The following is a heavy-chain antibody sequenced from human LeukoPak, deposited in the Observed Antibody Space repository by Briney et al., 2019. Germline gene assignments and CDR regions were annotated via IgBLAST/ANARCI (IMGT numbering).Heavy chain of an antibody. D-gene: IGHD3-22*01. J-gene: IGHJ4*02. CDR2: ISSSSTYI. CDR1: GFTFSSYS. V-gene: IGHV3-21*04. Sequence: GGSLRLSCAVSGFTFSSYSMNWVRQAPGKGLEWVSSISSSSTYIFYADSVKGRFTISRDNSKNTLYLQMNSLRAEDTAVYYCARLDDMAFDYWGQGTLVTVSS. CDR3: ARLDDMAFDY.